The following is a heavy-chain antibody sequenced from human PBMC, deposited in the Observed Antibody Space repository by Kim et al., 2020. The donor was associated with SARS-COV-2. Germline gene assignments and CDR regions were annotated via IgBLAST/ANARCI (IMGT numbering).Heavy chain of an antibody. V-gene: IGHV3-11*05. D-gene: IGHD6-13*01. J-gene: IGHJ5*02. CDR3: ARVGYSSSWYLGWFDP. CDR1: GFTFSDYY. Sequence: GGSLRLSCAASGFTFSDYYMSWIRQAPGKGLEWVSYISSSSSYTNYADSVKGRFTISRDNAKNSLYLQMNSLRAADTAVYYCARVGYSSSWYLGWFDPWGQGTLVTVSS. CDR2: ISSSSSYT.